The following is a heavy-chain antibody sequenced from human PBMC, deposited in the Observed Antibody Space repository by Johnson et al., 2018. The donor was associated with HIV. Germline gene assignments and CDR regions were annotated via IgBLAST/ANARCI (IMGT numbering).Heavy chain of an antibody. J-gene: IGHJ3*02. CDR1: GFTFSSYW. Sequence: VQLVESGGGLVQPGRSLRLSCAASGFTFSSYWMSWVRQAPGKGLEWVSYISSSGSTIYYADSVKGRFTISRDNSKNTLYLQMNSLRAEDTAVYYCASEEWELLGDAFDIWGQGTMVTVSS. D-gene: IGHD1-26*01. CDR2: ISSSGSTI. V-gene: IGHV3-48*01. CDR3: ASEEWELLGDAFDI.